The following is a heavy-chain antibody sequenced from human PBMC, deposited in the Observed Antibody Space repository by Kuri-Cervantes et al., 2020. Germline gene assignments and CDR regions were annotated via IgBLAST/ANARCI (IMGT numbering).Heavy chain of an antibody. D-gene: IGHD4-23*01. V-gene: IGHV3-74*01. CDR2: INSDGSST. CDR1: GFTFSSYW. Sequence: GESLKISCAASGFTFSSYWMHWVRQAPGKGLVWVSRINSDGSSTSYADSVKGRFTISRDNAKNTLYLQMNSLRAEDTAVYYCARDLGTTVVKPQGWYFDLWGRGPLVTVSS. J-gene: IGHJ2*01. CDR3: ARDLGTTVVKPQGWYFDL.